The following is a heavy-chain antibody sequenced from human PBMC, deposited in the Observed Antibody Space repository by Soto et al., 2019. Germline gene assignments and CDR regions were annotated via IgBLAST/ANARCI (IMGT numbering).Heavy chain of an antibody. CDR3: ASARWYDAFDV. D-gene: IGHD2-15*01. CDR2: IFHGGNT. J-gene: IGHJ3*01. CDR1: GFFISSGNY. Sequence: PWETLSLTCAVSGFFISSGNYWGWIRKPPGKGLEWIGSIFHGGNTYYNPSLKSRVTISVDMSKNQFSLKLNSVTAADTAVYYCASARWYDAFDVWGQGTVVTVSS. V-gene: IGHV4-38-2*01.